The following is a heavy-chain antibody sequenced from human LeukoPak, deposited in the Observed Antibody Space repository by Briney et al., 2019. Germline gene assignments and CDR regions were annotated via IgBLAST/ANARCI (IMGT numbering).Heavy chain of an antibody. CDR2: IYYSGST. D-gene: IGHD5-18*01. J-gene: IGHJ5*02. Sequence: PSETLSLTCTVSGGSISSYYWGWIRQPPGKGLEWIEYIYYSGSTKYNPSLKSRVTISVDTSKNQFSLKLSSVTAADTAVYYCAYSYVLGWFDPWGQGTLVTVSS. CDR1: GGSISSYY. V-gene: IGHV4-59*08. CDR3: AYSYVLGWFDP.